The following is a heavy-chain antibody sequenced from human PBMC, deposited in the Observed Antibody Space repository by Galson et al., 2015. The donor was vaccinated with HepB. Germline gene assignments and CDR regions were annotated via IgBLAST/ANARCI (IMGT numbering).Heavy chain of an antibody. CDR1: GYTFTGYY. J-gene: IGHJ4*02. CDR3: ARGRSSRVSY. D-gene: IGHD6-13*01. CDR2: INPNSGNT. Sequence: SVKVSCKASGYTFTGYYMHWVRQAPGQGLEWMGWINPNSGNTGYAQKFQGRVTMTRNTSISTAYMELSSLRSEDTAVYYCARGRSSRVSYWGQGTLVTVSS. V-gene: IGHV1-8*02.